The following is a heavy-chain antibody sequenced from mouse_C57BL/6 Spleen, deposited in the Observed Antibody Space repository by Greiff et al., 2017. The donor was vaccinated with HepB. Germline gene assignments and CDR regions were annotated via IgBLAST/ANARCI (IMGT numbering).Heavy chain of an antibody. CDR1: GYTFTDYY. J-gene: IGHJ3*01. CDR2: IYPGSGNT. CDR3: ERAHFTAEDRDWFAY. D-gene: IGHD1-1*01. Sequence: VQLQQSGAELVRPGASVKLSCKASGYTFTDYYINWVKQRPGQGLEWIARIYPGSGNTYYNEKFKGEGTLAAEKSSSTAYMQLSSLTSEGSAVYCCERAHFTAEDRDWFAYWGQGTLVTVSA. V-gene: IGHV1-76*01.